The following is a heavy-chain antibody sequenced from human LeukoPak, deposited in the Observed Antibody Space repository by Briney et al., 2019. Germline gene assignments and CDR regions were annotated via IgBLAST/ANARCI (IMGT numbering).Heavy chain of an antibody. CDR3: VRDIVPYSSNWYYFDY. CDR2: IYSGGDT. CDR1: GITVSGNY. J-gene: IGHJ4*02. Sequence: GGSLRLSCAASGITVSGNYMSWVRQAPGKGLEWVPIIYSGGDTYYADSVKGRFTISRDNSKNTLYLQMNSLRAEDTAVYYCVRDIVPYSSNWYYFDYWGQGTLVTVSS. D-gene: IGHD6-13*01. V-gene: IGHV3-66*01.